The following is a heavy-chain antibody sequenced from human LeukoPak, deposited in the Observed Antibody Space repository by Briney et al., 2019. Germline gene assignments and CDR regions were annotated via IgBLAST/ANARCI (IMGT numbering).Heavy chain of an antibody. CDR2: MSGSSGST. V-gene: IGHV3-43*02. CDR1: GFTFSNYA. D-gene: IGHD4-17*01. J-gene: IGHJ1*01. CDR3: AKDSTQYGDHAEYFQH. Sequence: PGGSLRLSCVASGFTFSNYAMSWVRQSPGKGLEWVSAMSGSSGSTYYADSVKGRFTISRDNSKNSLYLQMNSLRTEDTALYYCAKDSTQYGDHAEYFQHWGQGTLVTVSS.